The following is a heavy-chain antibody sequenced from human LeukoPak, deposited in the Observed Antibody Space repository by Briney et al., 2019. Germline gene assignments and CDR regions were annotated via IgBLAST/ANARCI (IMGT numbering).Heavy chain of an antibody. CDR3: ARVFGGQQLVIEYYYYYMDV. D-gene: IGHD6-13*01. J-gene: IGHJ6*03. V-gene: IGHV3-11*01. CDR2: ISSSGSTI. Sequence: PGGSLRLSCAASGFTFSDYYMSWIRQAPGKGLEWVSYISSSGSTIYYADPVKGRFTISRDNAKNSLYLQMNSLRAEDTAVYYCARVFGGQQLVIEYYYYYMDVWGKGTTVTVSS. CDR1: GFTFSDYY.